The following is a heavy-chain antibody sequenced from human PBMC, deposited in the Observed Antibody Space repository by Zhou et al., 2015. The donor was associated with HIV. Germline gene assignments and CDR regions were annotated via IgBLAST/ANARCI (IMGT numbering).Heavy chain of an antibody. CDR1: GGTFSSFA. Sequence: QVQLVQSGAEVKKPGSSVKVSCKASGGTFSSFAISWVRQAPGQGLEWMGGIIPMFGTLKYEQRFQGRVTITADESTSTAYMDLSSLRSEDTAVYYCARSLGGYDGYWYFDLWGRGTLVTVSS. J-gene: IGHJ2*01. CDR3: ARSLGGYDGYWYFDL. V-gene: IGHV1-69*01. D-gene: IGHD5-12*01. CDR2: IIPMFGTL.